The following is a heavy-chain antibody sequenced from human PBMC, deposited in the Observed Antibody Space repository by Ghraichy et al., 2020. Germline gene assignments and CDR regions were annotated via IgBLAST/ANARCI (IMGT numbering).Heavy chain of an antibody. Sequence: GESLNISYAASGFTFSSYGMHWVRQAPGKGLEWVAVIWYDGSNKYYADSVKGRFTISRDNSKNTLYLQMNSLRAEDTAVYYCARGGSPSLGYYYYGMDVWGQGTTVTVSS. CDR3: ARGGSPSLGYYYYGMDV. V-gene: IGHV3-33*01. CDR1: GFTFSSYG. D-gene: IGHD1-26*01. CDR2: IWYDGSNK. J-gene: IGHJ6*02.